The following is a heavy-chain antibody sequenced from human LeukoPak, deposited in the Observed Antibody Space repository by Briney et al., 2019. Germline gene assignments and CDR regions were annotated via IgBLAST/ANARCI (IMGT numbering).Heavy chain of an antibody. Sequence: GGSLRLSCAASGFTFSTYSMNWVRQAPGKGLEWVSYISSSSSTIYYADSVKGRFTISRDNAKNSLFLQMNSLRAEDTAVYYCARGGYCSTTTCYLSDAFDIWGRGTTVTVSS. CDR1: GFTFSTYS. V-gene: IGHV3-48*01. CDR3: ARGGYCSTTTCYLSDAFDI. CDR2: ISSSSSTI. D-gene: IGHD2-2*01. J-gene: IGHJ3*02.